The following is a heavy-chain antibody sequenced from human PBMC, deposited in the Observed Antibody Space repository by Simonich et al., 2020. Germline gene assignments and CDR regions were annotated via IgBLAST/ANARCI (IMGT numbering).Heavy chain of an antibody. CDR3: ARDRYCSGGSCYYFDY. CDR2: IWYDGSNK. CDR1: GFTFSSYG. Sequence: QVQLVESGGVVVQPGRSLRLSCAASGFTFSSYGMHWVRQTPDKGVEWVAVIWYDGSNKYYADSVKGRFTISRDNSKNTLYLQMNSLRAEDTAGYYCARDRYCSGGSCYYFDYWGQGTLVTVSS. J-gene: IGHJ4*02. V-gene: IGHV3-33*01. D-gene: IGHD2-15*01.